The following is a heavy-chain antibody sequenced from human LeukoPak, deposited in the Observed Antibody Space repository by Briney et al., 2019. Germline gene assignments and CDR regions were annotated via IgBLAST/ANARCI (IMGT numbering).Heavy chain of an antibody. J-gene: IGHJ6*04. CDR1: GFTFSSYG. V-gene: IGHV3-48*03. CDR3: ALRRSMYCSGGSCYSGYYGMDV. CDR2: ISSSGSTI. Sequence: PGGSLRLSCAASGFTFSSYGMNWVRQAPGKGLEWVSYISSSGSTIYYADSVKGRFTISRDNAKNSLYLQMNSLRAEDTAVYYCALRRSMYCSGGSCYSGYYGMDVWGKGTTVTVSS. D-gene: IGHD2-15*01.